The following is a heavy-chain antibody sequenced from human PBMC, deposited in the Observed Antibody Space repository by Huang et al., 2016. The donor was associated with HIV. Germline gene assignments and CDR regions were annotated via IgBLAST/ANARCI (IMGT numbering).Heavy chain of an antibody. CDR1: GGSISGFY. CDR3: ARVEYAYGSRRLLY. Sequence: QVQLQQWGAGLLKPSEPLSLTCAVYGGSISGFYWTWIRQPPGKGLEWLGEINPVGNTNYNPSLKSRVTISEDTSKNQFSLKLISVTAADTSVYYCARVEYAYGSRRLLYWGQGTLVTVST. D-gene: IGHD2-8*01. J-gene: IGHJ4*02. V-gene: IGHV4-34*01. CDR2: INPVGNT.